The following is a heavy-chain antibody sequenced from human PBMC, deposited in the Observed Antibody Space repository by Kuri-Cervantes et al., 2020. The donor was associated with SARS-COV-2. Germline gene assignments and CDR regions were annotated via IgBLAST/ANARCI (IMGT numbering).Heavy chain of an antibody. D-gene: IGHD2-15*01. CDR3: ARVLICGGSCYAFDI. CDR1: GYTFTGYY. Sequence: ASVKVSCKASGYTFTGYYMHWVRQAPGQGPEWMGWIDPNSGGTNYAQKLQGRVTMTTDTSTSTAYMELRSLRSDDTAVYYCARVLICGGSCYAFDIWGQGTMVTVSS. J-gene: IGHJ3*02. CDR2: IDPNSGGT. V-gene: IGHV1-2*02.